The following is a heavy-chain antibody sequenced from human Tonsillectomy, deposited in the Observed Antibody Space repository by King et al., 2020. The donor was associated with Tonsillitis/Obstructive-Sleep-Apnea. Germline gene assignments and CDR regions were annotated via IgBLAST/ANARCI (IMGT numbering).Heavy chain of an antibody. V-gene: IGHV2-5*02. J-gene: IGHJ4*02. CDR1: GFSLSTSGVG. CDR2: IFWDDDK. D-gene: IGHD3-3*01. Sequence: FTLQESGPTLVKPTQTLTLTCTVSGFSLSTSGVGVGWIRQPPGKAPEWLALIFWDDDKRYNPSLKSRLTITKDTSKNQVVLTMTNMDPVDTARYYCAHRHMGDLWSGLFDYWGQGTLVTVSS. CDR3: AHRHMGDLWSGLFDY.